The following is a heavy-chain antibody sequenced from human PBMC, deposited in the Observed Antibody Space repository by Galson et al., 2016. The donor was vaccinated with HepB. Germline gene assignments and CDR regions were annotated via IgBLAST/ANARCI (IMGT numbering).Heavy chain of an antibody. CDR3: AREGVGAAAGFDP. D-gene: IGHD6-13*01. J-gene: IGHJ5*02. V-gene: IGHV1-8*01. CDR2: MNTNSGYT. CDR1: GYSFTSYD. Sequence: SVKVSCKASGYSFTSYDINWVRQASGQGLEWMGWMNTNSGYTGYAQKFQGRVTMTRDTSISTAYMELSSLRFDDTAVYFCAREGVGAAAGFDPWGQGTLVTVSS.